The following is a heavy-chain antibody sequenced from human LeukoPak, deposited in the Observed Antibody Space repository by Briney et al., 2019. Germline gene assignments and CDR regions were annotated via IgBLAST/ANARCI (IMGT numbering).Heavy chain of an antibody. J-gene: IGHJ4*02. Sequence: GGSLRLSCAASGFTFNTYAMSWVRQAPGKGLEWVSAIGGIGDSTYYADSVKGRSTISRDNSKSTLYLQMNSLRGEDTAVYYCAKVANRGDILTGYYALDYWGQGTLVTVSS. D-gene: IGHD3-9*01. CDR1: GFTFNTYA. CDR3: AKVANRGDILTGYYALDY. V-gene: IGHV3-23*01. CDR2: IGGIGDST.